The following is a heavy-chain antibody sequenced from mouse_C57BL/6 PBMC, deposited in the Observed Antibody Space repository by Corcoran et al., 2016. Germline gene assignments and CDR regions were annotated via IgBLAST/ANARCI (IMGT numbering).Heavy chain of an antibody. CDR1: GYTFTDYN. CDR3: ARGNYFDY. V-gene: IGHV1-18*01. Sequence: EVQLQQSGPELVKPGASVTIPCKASGYTFTDYNMDWVKQSHGKSLEWIGDINPNNGGTIYNQKFKGKATLTVDKSSSTAYMELRSLTSEDTAVYYCARGNYFDYWGQGTTLTVSS. CDR2: INPNNGGT. J-gene: IGHJ2*01.